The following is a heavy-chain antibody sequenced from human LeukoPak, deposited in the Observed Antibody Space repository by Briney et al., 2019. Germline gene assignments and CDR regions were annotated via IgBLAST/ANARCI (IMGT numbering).Heavy chain of an antibody. D-gene: IGHD3-22*01. Sequence: ASVKVSCKVSGYTLTELSMHWVRQAPGKGLEWMGCFDPEDGETIYAQKFQGRVTMTEDTSTDTAYMELSSLRSEDTAVYYCAMRTSPYYYDSSGHDWFDPWGQGTLVTVSS. CDR2: FDPEDGET. CDR3: AMRTSPYYYDSSGHDWFDP. CDR1: GYTLTELS. V-gene: IGHV1-24*01. J-gene: IGHJ5*02.